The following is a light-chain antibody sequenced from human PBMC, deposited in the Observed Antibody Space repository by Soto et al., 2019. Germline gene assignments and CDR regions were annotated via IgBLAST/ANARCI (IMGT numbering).Light chain of an antibody. CDR2: KAS. CDR3: QHYNGYSEA. Sequence: DIQMTQSPSTLSGSVGDRVTITCRASQTISSWLAWYQQKPGKAPKLLIYKASTLNSGVPSRFSGSGSGTEFTLTISSLQPDDFATYYCQHYNGYSEAFGQGTKVDIK. V-gene: IGKV1-5*03. CDR1: QTISSW. J-gene: IGKJ1*01.